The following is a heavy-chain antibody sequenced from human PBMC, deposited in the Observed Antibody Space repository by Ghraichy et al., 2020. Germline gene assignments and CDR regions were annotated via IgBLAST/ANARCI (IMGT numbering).Heavy chain of an antibody. CDR3: ARAPYDDDGFYDDGFDI. V-gene: IGHV4-30-2*01. J-gene: IGHJ3*02. CDR1: GGSINSGSFS. CDR2: IYHSGTT. D-gene: IGHD3-22*01. Sequence: LRLSCAVSGGSINSGSFSWSWIRQPPGKGLEWIGYIYHSGTTYYNPSLKSRVTISLDDSKNQFSLRLNSVTAADTAVYYCARAPYDDDGFYDDGFDIWGQGTMFTVSS.